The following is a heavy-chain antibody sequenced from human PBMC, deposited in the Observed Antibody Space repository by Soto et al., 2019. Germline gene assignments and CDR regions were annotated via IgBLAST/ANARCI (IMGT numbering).Heavy chain of an antibody. Sequence: QVQLVQSGAEVKTTGSSVRVSCKASGDTFPFYSINWVRQAHGLGLVWMGRINHTLSMSNYAQSFQGKVTMTSDKSTSTAYIELSSMTSEDTAMYECASSFASGYRDFDYWGQGAKVTVSS. CDR2: INHTLSMS. CDR1: GDTFPFYS. J-gene: IGHJ4*02. D-gene: IGHD2-15*01. V-gene: IGHV1-69*02. CDR3: ASSFASGYRDFDY.